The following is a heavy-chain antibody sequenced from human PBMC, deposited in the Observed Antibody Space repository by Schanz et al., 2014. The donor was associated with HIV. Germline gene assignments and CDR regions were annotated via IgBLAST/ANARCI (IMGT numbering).Heavy chain of an antibody. V-gene: IGHV3-21*01. D-gene: IGHD4-17*01. CDR3: ARDLHDYGDARTDY. CDR2: ISYTGTYM. J-gene: IGHJ4*02. CDR1: GFNFNNYA. Sequence: EVQLLESGGGLEQPGGSLRLSCAASGFNFNNYAMTWVRQAPGKGLEWVSSISYTGTYMYYADSVKGRFTISRDNAKNSLYLQMNSLRAEDTAVYYCARDLHDYGDARTDYWGQGILVTVSS.